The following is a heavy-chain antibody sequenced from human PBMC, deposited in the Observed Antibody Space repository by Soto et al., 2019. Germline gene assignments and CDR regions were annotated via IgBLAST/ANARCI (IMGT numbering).Heavy chain of an antibody. D-gene: IGHD5-12*01. CDR1: GGSISSYY. Sequence: SETLSLTCTVSGGSISSYYWRRLRQPPGKGLEWIGDTNHTGSTNYNPSLKSRVTRSVDTSKNPFALRLSSVPAADTAVYYCARGGKVATITGGFDYWGQGTLVTVSS. J-gene: IGHJ4*02. V-gene: IGHV4-59*12. CDR3: ARGGKVATITGGFDY. CDR2: TNHTGST.